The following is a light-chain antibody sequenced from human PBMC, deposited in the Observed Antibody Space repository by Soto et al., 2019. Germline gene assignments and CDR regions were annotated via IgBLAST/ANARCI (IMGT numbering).Light chain of an antibody. CDR2: EVS. CDR3: SSYTQSIYFV. J-gene: IGLJ1*01. Sequence: QSALTQPASVSGSPGQSITISCTGTISDIGAYNYVSWYQQHPGKAPKLMIYEVSNRPSGVSSRFSGSKSGDTASLTISGLQAEDEAHYYCSSYTQSIYFVFGPGTKLTVL. CDR1: ISDIGAYNY. V-gene: IGLV2-14*01.